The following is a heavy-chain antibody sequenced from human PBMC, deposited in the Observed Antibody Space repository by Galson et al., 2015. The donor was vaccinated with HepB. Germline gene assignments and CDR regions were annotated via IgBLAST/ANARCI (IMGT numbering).Heavy chain of an antibody. CDR2: ISAYNGNT. CDR3: ARDIGFGELSAYYFDY. V-gene: IGHV1-18*04. D-gene: IGHD3-10*01. CDR1: GYTFTSYG. Sequence: ASVKVSCKASGYTFTSYGISWVRQAPGQGLEWMGWISAYNGNTNYAQKLQGRVTMTTDTSTSTAYMELRSLRSDDTAVYYCARDIGFGELSAYYFDYWGQGTLVTVSS. J-gene: IGHJ4*02.